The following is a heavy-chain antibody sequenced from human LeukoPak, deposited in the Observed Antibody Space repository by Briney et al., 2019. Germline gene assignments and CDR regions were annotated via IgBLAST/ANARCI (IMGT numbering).Heavy chain of an antibody. CDR1: GGSISNYY. V-gene: IGHV4-59*08. CDR2: IYYTGST. Sequence: SETLSLTCTVPGGSISNYYWGWIRQPPGKGLEWIGYIYYTGSTTYTPSLKSRVTISLDTSSNLFSLKLSSVTAADTAVYYCVRRDYGSGAYGYWGQGTLVTVSS. J-gene: IGHJ4*02. CDR3: VRRDYGSGAYGY. D-gene: IGHD3-10*01.